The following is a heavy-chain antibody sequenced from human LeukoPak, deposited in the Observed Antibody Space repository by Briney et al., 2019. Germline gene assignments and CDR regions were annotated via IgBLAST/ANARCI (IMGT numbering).Heavy chain of an antibody. CDR2: MNPNSGNT. CDR3: ARGITVRQKEQQLVRLPHMDV. D-gene: IGHD6-13*01. J-gene: IGHJ6*03. V-gene: IGHV1-8*01. Sequence: ASVKVSCKASGYTFTSYDINWVRQATGQGLEWMGWMNPNSGNTGYAQKFQGRVTMTRNTSISTAYMELSSLRSEDTAVYYCARGITVRQKEQQLVRLPHMDVWGKGTTVTVSS. CDR1: GYTFTSYD.